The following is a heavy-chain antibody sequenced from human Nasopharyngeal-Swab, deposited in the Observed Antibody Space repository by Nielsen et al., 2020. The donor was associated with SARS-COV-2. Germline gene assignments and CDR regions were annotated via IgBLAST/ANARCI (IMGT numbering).Heavy chain of an antibody. CDR3: ASDSPAMFAY. Sequence: LSLTCAASGFTFSSYSINWVRQAPGKGLEWVSAISSSGDYIYYAPSLKGRFTISRDNAKNSVYLQMNSLRAEDTAVYYCASDSPAMFAYWGQGTLVTVSS. D-gene: IGHD3-10*02. CDR2: ISSSGDYI. CDR1: GFTFSSYS. V-gene: IGHV3-21*06. J-gene: IGHJ4*02.